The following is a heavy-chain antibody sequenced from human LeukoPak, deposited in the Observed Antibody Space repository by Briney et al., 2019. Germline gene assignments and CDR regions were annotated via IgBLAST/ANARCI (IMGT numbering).Heavy chain of an antibody. D-gene: IGHD1-7*01. Sequence: SETLSLTCAVYGGSFSGYYWSWIRKPPGKGLEWIGEINHSGSTNYNPSLKSRVTISVDTSKNQFSLKLSSVTAADTAVYYCARGRFAGTWGQGTLVTVSS. CDR3: ARGRFAGT. CDR2: INHSGST. CDR1: GGSFSGYY. V-gene: IGHV4-34*01. J-gene: IGHJ4*02.